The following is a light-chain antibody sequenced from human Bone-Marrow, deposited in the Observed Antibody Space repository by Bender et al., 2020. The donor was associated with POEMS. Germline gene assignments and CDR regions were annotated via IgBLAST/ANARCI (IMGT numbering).Light chain of an antibody. CDR2: QDS. V-gene: IGLV3-1*01. Sequence: SYELIQPPSVSVSPGQTASITCSGDKLGDKYTYWYQQTSGQSPVLVIYQDSERPSGIPERFSGSNSGNIATLTISGTQALDEADYYCQAWDTSSVVFGGGTKLTVL. CDR3: QAWDTSSVV. CDR1: KLGDKY. J-gene: IGLJ2*01.